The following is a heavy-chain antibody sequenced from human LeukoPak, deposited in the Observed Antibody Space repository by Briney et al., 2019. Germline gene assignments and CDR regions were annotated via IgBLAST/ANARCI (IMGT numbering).Heavy chain of an antibody. CDR1: GGSISSSSYY. CDR3: ARDRTVAGLDY. D-gene: IGHD6-19*01. CDR2: IYYSGRT. J-gene: IGHJ4*02. Sequence: SETLSLTCTVSGGSISSSSYYWGWIRQPPGKGLEWIGSIYYSGRTYYNPSLKSRVTISLDTSKNQLSLKLSSVTAADTAVYYCARDRTVAGLDYWGQGTLVTVSS. V-gene: IGHV4-39*07.